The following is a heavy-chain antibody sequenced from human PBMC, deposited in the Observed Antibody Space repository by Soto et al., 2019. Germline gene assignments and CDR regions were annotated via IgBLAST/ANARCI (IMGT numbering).Heavy chain of an antibody. V-gene: IGHV1-46*03. J-gene: IGHJ4*02. CDR3: ASDIAVAGSFDY. CDR1: GYTFTSYY. Sequence: QVQLVQSGAEVKKPGASVKVSCKASGYTFTSYYMHWVRQAPGQGLEWMGIINPSGGRTSYAQTFQGRVTMTRDTSTSTVYMELSSLRSEDTAVYYCASDIAVAGSFDYWGQGTLVTVSS. CDR2: INPSGGRT. D-gene: IGHD6-19*01.